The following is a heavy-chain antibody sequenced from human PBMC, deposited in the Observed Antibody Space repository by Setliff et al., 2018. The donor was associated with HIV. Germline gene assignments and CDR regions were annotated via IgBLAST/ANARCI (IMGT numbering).Heavy chain of an antibody. V-gene: IGHV4-61*02. J-gene: IGHJ4*01. Sequence: SETLSLTCTVSGGAISSGSYYWSWIRQPAGKGLEWIGRIYTSGSTNYNPSLKSRVTISVDTSKNQFSLKLTSVTAADTAIYYCARGRDYTGSWFRPFYLDFWGHGNLVT. CDR1: GGAISSGSYY. CDR3: ARGRDYTGSWFRPFYLDF. D-gene: IGHD3-3*01. CDR2: IYTSGST.